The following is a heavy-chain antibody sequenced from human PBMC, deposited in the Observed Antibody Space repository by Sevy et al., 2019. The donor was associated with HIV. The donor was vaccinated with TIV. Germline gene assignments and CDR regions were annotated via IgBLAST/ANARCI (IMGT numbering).Heavy chain of an antibody. CDR2: ISDYNGHK. Sequence: ASVKVSCKAFGYTLSNYAFSWVRQAPGQGLEWMGWISDYNGHKNYAQNFQDRVTMTTDISTSTAYMELRSLRSDDTAVYYCARLFSGYMDAWGKGTTVTVSS. CDR1: GYTLSNYA. D-gene: IGHD3-10*02. J-gene: IGHJ6*03. CDR3: ARLFSGYMDA. V-gene: IGHV1-18*01.